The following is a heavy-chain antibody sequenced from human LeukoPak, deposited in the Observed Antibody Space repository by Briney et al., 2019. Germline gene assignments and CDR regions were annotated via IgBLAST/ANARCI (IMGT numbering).Heavy chain of an antibody. CDR1: GGSFSGYY. Sequence: SETLSLACAVYGGSFSGYYWSWIRQSPGKGLEWIGEINHSGSTNYNPSLKSRLTISVDTSKNQFSLKLSSVTAADTAVYYCARRGAVAAAAYWGQGTLVTVSS. J-gene: IGHJ4*02. V-gene: IGHV4-34*01. D-gene: IGHD6-19*01. CDR3: ARRGAVAAAAY. CDR2: INHSGST.